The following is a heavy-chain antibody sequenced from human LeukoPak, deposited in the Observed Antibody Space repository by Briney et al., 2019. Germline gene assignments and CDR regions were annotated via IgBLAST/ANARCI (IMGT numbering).Heavy chain of an antibody. CDR1: GGSFTGYY. CDR2: INHSGST. CDR3: ARGLSFYSSGWYGY. D-gene: IGHD6-19*01. V-gene: IGHV4-34*01. Sequence: SETLSLTCAVYGGSFTGYYWSWIRQPPGKGLEWIGEINHSGSTNYNPSLKSRVTISVDTSKNQFSLKLSSVTAADTAVYYCARGLSFYSSGWYGYWGHGTLVTVSS. J-gene: IGHJ4*01.